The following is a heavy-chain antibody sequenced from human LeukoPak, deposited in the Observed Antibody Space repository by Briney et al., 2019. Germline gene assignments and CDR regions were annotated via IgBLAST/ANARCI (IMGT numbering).Heavy chain of an antibody. J-gene: IGHJ3*02. CDR2: IHPDGSVQ. Sequence: GGSLRLSCVASGVDIRNSWMSWVRQAPGKGLEWVANIHPDGSVQNYVDSVKGRFTISRDNSKNTLYLQMNSLRAEDTAVYYCAKDLAVPAAKAFDIWGQGTMVTVSS. D-gene: IGHD2-2*01. CDR3: AKDLAVPAAKAFDI. CDR1: GVDIRNSW. V-gene: IGHV3-7*03.